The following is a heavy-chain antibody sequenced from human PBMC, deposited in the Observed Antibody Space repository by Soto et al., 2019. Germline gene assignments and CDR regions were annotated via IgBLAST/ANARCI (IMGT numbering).Heavy chain of an antibody. CDR1: GFTFDDYA. CDR3: AKGTISYYGSGSYYNPFFDY. Sequence: DVQLVESGGGLVQPGRSLRLSCAASGFTFDDYAMHWVRQAPGKGLEWVSGISWNSGSIGYADSVKGRFTISRDNAKNSLYLQMNSLRAEDTALYYCAKGTISYYGSGSYYNPFFDYWGQGTLVTVSS. D-gene: IGHD3-10*01. CDR2: ISWNSGSI. J-gene: IGHJ4*02. V-gene: IGHV3-9*01.